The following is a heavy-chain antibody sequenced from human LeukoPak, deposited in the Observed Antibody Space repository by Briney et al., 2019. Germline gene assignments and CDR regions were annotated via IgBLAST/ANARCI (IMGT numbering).Heavy chain of an antibody. V-gene: IGHV4-4*07. Sequence: SETLSLTCTASGDSIRSYYWNWIRQPAWRGLEWIVRFYSSGSTNYNPSLKSRVTMSVDTSKNQFSLKLSSVTAADTAIYYCANLAGGYCSGTNCHDGFDIWGQGTMVTVSS. CDR2: FYSSGST. J-gene: IGHJ3*02. CDR3: ANLAGGYCSGTNCHDGFDI. CDR1: GDSIRSYY. D-gene: IGHD2-2*01.